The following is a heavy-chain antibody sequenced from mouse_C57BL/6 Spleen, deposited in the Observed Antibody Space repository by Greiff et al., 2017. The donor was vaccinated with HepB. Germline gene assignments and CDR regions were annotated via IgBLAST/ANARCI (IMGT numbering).Heavy chain of an antibody. V-gene: IGHV7-3*01. J-gene: IGHJ1*03. D-gene: IGHD1-1*01. Sequence: EVKLVESGGGLVQPGGSLSLSCAASGFTFTDYYMSWVRQPPGKALEWLGFIRNKANGYTTGYSASVKGRFTISRDNSQSILYLQLNSLRADVSATYYCARHYGSSYSFWYVDVWGTGTTVTVAS. CDR2: IRNKANGYTT. CDR3: ARHYGSSYSFWYVDV. CDR1: GFTFTDYY.